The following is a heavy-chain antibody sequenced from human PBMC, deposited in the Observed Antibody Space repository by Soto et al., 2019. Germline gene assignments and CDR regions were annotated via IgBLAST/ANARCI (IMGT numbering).Heavy chain of an antibody. CDR3: LIAVAGSFAPDY. Sequence: GGSLRLSCAASGFTFSTYSMNWVRQAPGKGLEWVSYISSSITYIYYADSVKGRFTISRDNAKNSLYLQMNSLRAEDTAVYYCLIAVAGSFAPDYWGQGTLVTFSS. D-gene: IGHD6-19*01. V-gene: IGHV3-21*01. J-gene: IGHJ4*02. CDR1: GFTFSTYS. CDR2: ISSSITYI.